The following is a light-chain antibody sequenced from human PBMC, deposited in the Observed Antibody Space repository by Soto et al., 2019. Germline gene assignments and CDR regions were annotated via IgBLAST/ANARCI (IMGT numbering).Light chain of an antibody. J-gene: IGLJ3*02. V-gene: IGLV2-14*01. CDR1: NSDVGIYDF. CDR3: AAWDDSLSAWV. Sequence: QSALTQPASVSGTPGQSITISCTGSNSDVGIYDFVSWYQHHPGRAPKLIVSEVSHRPSGVSNRFSGSKSGNTASLTISGLQSEDEDDYYCAAWDDSLSAWVFGGGTKLTVL. CDR2: EVS.